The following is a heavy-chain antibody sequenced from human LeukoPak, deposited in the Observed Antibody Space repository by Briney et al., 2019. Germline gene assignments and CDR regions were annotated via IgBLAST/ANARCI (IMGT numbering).Heavy chain of an antibody. Sequence: GESLKISCKGSGYSFTSYWIGWVRQMPGKGLEWMGIIYPGDSDTGYSPSFQGQVTISADKSISTAYLQWSSLKASDTAMYYCASPPLYCSGGSCSWSDAFDIWGQGTMVTVSS. V-gene: IGHV5-51*01. CDR1: GYSFTSYW. CDR2: IYPGDSDT. J-gene: IGHJ3*02. CDR3: ASPPLYCSGGSCSWSDAFDI. D-gene: IGHD2-15*01.